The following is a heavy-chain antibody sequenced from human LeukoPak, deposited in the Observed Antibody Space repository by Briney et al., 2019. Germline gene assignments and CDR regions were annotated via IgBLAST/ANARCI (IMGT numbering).Heavy chain of an antibody. CDR2: INPNDGNT. J-gene: IGHJ4*02. CDR3: ARADFLYCSSSTCLFDY. Sequence: ASVKVSCKASGYTFTDYYMHWVRQAPGQGFEWMGWINPNDGNTNYAQKFQGRVTMTRDTSISTAHMEVSRLRSDDTAVYYCARADFLYCSSSTCLFDYWGQGTLVTVSS. V-gene: IGHV1-2*02. CDR1: GYTFTDYY. D-gene: IGHD2-2*01.